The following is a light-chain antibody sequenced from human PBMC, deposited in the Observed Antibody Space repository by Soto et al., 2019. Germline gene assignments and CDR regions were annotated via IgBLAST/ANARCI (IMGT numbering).Light chain of an antibody. V-gene: IGKV1-5*03. J-gene: IGKJ1*01. CDR2: KAS. Sequence: DIQMTQSPSTLSASVGERVTVTCRASQSISSWLAWYQQKPGTAPKLLIYKASSLQSGVPSRFSRTGSRTEFTLTINSLQPDDFATYYCQQYVTAFRSFGKGTKV. CDR1: QSISSW. CDR3: QQYVTAFRS.